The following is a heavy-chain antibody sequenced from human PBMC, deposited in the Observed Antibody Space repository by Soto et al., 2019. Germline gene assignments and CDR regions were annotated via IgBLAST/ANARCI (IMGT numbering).Heavy chain of an antibody. CDR3: AKVNHGRTNDMDV. J-gene: IGHJ6*02. CDR2: ISGSGGST. V-gene: IGHV3-23*01. CDR1: GFTFSSYG. Sequence: QPGGSLRLSCAASGFTFSSYGMTWVRQAPGKGLQWVSDISGSGGSTHYADSVKGRFTISRDNSKNTLYLHMNSLRDEDTAVYYCAKVNHGRTNDMDVWGQGTTVTVSS.